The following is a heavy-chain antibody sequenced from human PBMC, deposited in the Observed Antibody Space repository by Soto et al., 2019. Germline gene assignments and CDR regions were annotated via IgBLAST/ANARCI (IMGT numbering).Heavy chain of an antibody. CDR1: GGSFNTYY. Sequence: EQLQQWGAGLLKPSETLSLTCGVSGGSFNTYYWSWIRQPPGKGLEWIGEINPRVSTNYNPSLKSRVSISVDTSNNQFSLTMTSVTAADTAIYYCARGSPDSSPYPLKFDNWGQGQLVTVSS. J-gene: IGHJ4*02. D-gene: IGHD3-22*01. V-gene: IGHV4-34*01. CDR3: ARGSPDSSPYPLKFDN. CDR2: INPRVST.